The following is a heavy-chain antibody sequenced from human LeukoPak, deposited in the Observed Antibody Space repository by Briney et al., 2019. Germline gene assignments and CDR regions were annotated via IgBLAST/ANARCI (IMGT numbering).Heavy chain of an antibody. J-gene: IGHJ4*02. CDR1: GFTFSSYS. V-gene: IGHV3-48*02. D-gene: IGHD5-18*01. CDR2: ISSSSSAI. Sequence: GGSLRLSCAASGFTFSSYSMNWVRQAPGKGLGWVSYISSSSSAIYYADSVKGRFTISRDNAKNSLYLQMNSLRDEDTAVYYCARTGVLRRYSYGTFDYWGQGTLVTVSS. CDR3: ARTGVLRRYSYGTFDY.